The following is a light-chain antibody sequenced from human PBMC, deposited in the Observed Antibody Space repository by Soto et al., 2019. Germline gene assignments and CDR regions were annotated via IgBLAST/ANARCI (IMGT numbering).Light chain of an antibody. CDR3: QQYSNWPPAYT. V-gene: IGKV3-15*01. J-gene: IGKJ2*01. Sequence: EIVMTQSPATLSVSPGERPTLSCRASQSVSSNLAWYQQKPGQAPRLLIYGASTRATGIPARFSGSGSGTEFTLTISSLQSEDFAVYYCQQYSNWPPAYTFGQGTKLEIK. CDR1: QSVSSN. CDR2: GAS.